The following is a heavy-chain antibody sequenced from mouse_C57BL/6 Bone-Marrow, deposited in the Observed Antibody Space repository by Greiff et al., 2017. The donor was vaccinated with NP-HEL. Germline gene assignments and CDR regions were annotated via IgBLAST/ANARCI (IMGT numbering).Heavy chain of an antibody. V-gene: IGHV1-9*01. CDR2: ILPGSGST. D-gene: IGHD5-1-1*01. Sequence: QVQLKQSGAELMKPGASVKLSCKATGYTFTGYWIEWVKQRPGHGLAWIGEILPGSGSTNYNEKFKGKATFTADTSSNTAYMQLRSLATDDSAIYYRARSYTCTPWFAYWGQGTLVTVSA. CDR1: GYTFTGYW. CDR3: ARSYTCTPWFAY. J-gene: IGHJ3*01.